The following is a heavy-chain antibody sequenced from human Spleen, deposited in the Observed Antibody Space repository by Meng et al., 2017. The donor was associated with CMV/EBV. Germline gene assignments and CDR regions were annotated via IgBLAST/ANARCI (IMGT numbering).Heavy chain of an antibody. Sequence: SLKISCAASGFTFDDYAIHWVRQAPGKGLEWVSGISWNSGNIGYADSVKGRFTISRDNAKNSLYLQMNSLTAEDTAVYFCARMGLLEWLLPYYLDYWGQGTLVTVSS. CDR1: GFTFDDYA. D-gene: IGHD3-3*01. CDR3: ARMGLLEWLLPYYLDY. CDR2: ISWNSGNI. V-gene: IGHV3-9*01. J-gene: IGHJ4*02.